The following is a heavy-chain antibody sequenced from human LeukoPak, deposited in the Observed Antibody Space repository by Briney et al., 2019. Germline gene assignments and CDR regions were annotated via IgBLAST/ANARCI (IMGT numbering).Heavy chain of an antibody. J-gene: IGHJ4*02. CDR3: AGNYGPYYFDY. CDR2: MSNDGYNE. V-gene: IGHV3-30-3*01. Sequence: GGSLRLSCAASGFTFKTYAMHWVRQAPGKGLEWVAVMSNDGYNEYYADSVKGRFSISRDNAKNTLFLQMNSLRPEDTAMYYCAGNYGPYYFDYWGQGTLVTVSS. CDR1: GFTFKTYA. D-gene: IGHD3-10*01.